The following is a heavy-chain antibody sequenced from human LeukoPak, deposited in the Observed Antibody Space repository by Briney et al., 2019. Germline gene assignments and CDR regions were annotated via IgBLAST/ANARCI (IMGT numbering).Heavy chain of an antibody. Sequence: EASVKVSCKASGYTFTSYAMHWVRQAPGQRPECMGWINAGNGNTKYSQKFQGRVTITRDTSASTAYMELRSLRSEDTAVYYCARDQFYGANPFDYWGQGTLVTVSS. CDR3: ARDQFYGANPFDY. CDR1: GYTFTSYA. CDR2: INAGNGNT. D-gene: IGHD4-17*01. J-gene: IGHJ4*02. V-gene: IGHV1-3*01.